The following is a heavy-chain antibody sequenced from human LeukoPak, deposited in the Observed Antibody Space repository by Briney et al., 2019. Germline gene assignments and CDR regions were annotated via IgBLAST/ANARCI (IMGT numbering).Heavy chain of an antibody. Sequence: GGSLRLSCSASGFTFSSYAMSWVRQAPGKGLEWVSAISGSGGSTYYADSVKGRLTISRDNSKNTLYLQMNSLRAEDTAVYYCAKDKFADFWSGYSDLNYFDYWGQGTLVTVSS. V-gene: IGHV3-23*01. D-gene: IGHD3-3*01. J-gene: IGHJ4*02. CDR1: GFTFSSYA. CDR3: AKDKFADFWSGYSDLNYFDY. CDR2: ISGSGGST.